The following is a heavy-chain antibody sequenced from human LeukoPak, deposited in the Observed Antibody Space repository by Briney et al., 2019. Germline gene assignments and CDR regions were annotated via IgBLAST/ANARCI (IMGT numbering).Heavy chain of an antibody. J-gene: IGHJ4*02. CDR3: AKDDGELGTPTAY. Sequence: GGSLRLSCAASGFTFSSYGMHWVRQAPGKGLEWVAVISYDGSNKYYADSVKGRFTISRDNSKNTLYLQMNSLRAEDTAVYYCAKDDGELGTPTAYWGQGTLVTVSS. V-gene: IGHV3-30*18. CDR2: ISYDGSNK. CDR1: GFTFSSYG. D-gene: IGHD1-26*01.